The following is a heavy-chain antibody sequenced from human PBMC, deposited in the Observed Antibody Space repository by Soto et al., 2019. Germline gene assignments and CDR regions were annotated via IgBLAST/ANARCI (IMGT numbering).Heavy chain of an antibody. D-gene: IGHD3-16*01. V-gene: IGHV3-7*03. CDR2: IKQDGSEK. CDR1: GFTFSSYW. CDR3: AKAVWGWNFDY. J-gene: IGHJ4*02. Sequence: EVQLVESGGGLVQPGGSLRLSCAASGFTFSSYWMSWVRQAPGKGLEWVANIKQDGSEKYYVDSVKGRFTISRDNSKNTLYLQMNSLRAEDTAVYYCAKAVWGWNFDYWGQGTLVTVSS.